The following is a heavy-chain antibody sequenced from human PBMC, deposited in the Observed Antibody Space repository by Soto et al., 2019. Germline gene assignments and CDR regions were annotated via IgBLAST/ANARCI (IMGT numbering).Heavy chain of an antibody. Sequence: GESLKISCKGSGYSFTTYWINWVRQMPGKGLEWMGRIDPSDSYTNYSPSFEGHVTISADKSITTAYLQWSSLKASDTAIYYCARRFDSLSLGLEEDYYYYGMDVWGQGNTVTVSS. CDR2: IDPSDSYT. V-gene: IGHV5-10-1*01. J-gene: IGHJ6*02. CDR3: ARRFDSLSLGLEEDYYYYGMDV. CDR1: GYSFTTYW. D-gene: IGHD3-16*01.